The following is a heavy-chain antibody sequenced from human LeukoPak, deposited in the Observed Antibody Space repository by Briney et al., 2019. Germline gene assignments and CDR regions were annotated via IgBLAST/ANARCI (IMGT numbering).Heavy chain of an antibody. CDR2: FDPEDGET. CDR3: ATVGPRGVWGY. V-gene: IGHV1-24*01. J-gene: IGHJ4*02. D-gene: IGHD3-16*01. CDR1: GYTLTELS. Sequence: ASVKVSCKVSGYTLTELSMHWVRQAPGKGLEWMGGFDPEDGETIYAQKFQGRVTVTEDTSTDTAYMELSSLRSEDTAVYYCATVGPRGVWGYWGQGTLVTVSS.